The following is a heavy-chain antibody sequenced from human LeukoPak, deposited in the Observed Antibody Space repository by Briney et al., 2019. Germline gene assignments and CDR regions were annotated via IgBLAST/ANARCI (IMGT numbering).Heavy chain of an antibody. CDR2: IYYSGTP. D-gene: IGHD6-13*01. V-gene: IGHV4-39*01. CDR1: GGSISSSNYY. J-gene: IGHJ4*02. CDR3: ARGVVYLRRAHSSSSYYFDY. Sequence: PSETLSLTCTVSGGSISSSNYYWGWIRQPPGKGLEWIGSIYYSGTPYYNPSLKSRVTISVDTSKNQFSLKLSSVTAADTAVYYCARGVVYLRRAHSSSSYYFDYWGQGTLVTVSS.